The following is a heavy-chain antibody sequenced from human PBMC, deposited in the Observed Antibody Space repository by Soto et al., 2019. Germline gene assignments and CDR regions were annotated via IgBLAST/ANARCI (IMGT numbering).Heavy chain of an antibody. J-gene: IGHJ2*01. Sequence: QVQLQESGPGLVKPSQTLSLTCTVSGGSISSGDYYWSWIRQPPGKGLEWMGYIYYSGSTYYNPSRKSRVTISVDTAKNQFSLKLRSVTAADTAVYYCARGGDSSDSSGYYGPGYFDLWGRVTLVTVSS. CDR1: GGSISSGDYY. CDR3: ARGGDSSDSSGYYGPGYFDL. V-gene: IGHV4-30-4*01. D-gene: IGHD3-22*01. CDR2: IYYSGST.